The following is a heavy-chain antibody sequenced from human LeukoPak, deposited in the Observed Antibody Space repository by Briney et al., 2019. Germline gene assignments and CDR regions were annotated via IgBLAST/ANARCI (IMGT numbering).Heavy chain of an antibody. CDR3: ARVAQYCSGGSCFDY. J-gene: IGHJ4*02. CDR1: GFTFSSYS. V-gene: IGHV3-21*01. Sequence: GGSLRLSCAASGFTFSSYSMNWVRQAPGKGLEWVSSISSSSSYIYYGDSVKGRFTISRDNAKNSLYLQMNSLRAEDTAVYYCARVAQYCSGGSCFDYWGQGTLVTVSS. CDR2: ISSSSSYI. D-gene: IGHD2-15*01.